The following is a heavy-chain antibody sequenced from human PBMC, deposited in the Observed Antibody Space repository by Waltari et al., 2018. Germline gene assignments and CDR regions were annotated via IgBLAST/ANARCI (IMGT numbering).Heavy chain of an antibody. Sequence: EVQLVESGGGLVQPGGSLRLSCAAPGFTFTIYWMSWGRQAPGKGLEFVANINQDGSEKSYVDSVKGRFTISRDNAKNSMSLQMSSLRAEDAAVYYCARDPGFSEFDLWGQGTLVSISA. CDR2: INQDGSEK. V-gene: IGHV3-7*01. CDR1: GFTFTIYW. CDR3: ARDPGFSEFDL. J-gene: IGHJ3*01.